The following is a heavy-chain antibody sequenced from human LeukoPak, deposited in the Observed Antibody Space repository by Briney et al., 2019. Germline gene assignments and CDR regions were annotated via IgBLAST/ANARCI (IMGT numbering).Heavy chain of an antibody. J-gene: IGHJ4*02. CDR1: GYIFSDYY. V-gene: IGHV1-2*02. D-gene: IGHD5-24*01. Sequence: ASVKVSCKASGYIFSDYYINWVRQVPGQGLEWMGWINPKGGGTKYSQNFQGRVTMTRDTSISTVYMELSRLTSADTAVYYCARRHLRMRSYDYWGQGPLVIVSS. CDR2: INPKGGGT. CDR3: ARRHLRMRSYDY.